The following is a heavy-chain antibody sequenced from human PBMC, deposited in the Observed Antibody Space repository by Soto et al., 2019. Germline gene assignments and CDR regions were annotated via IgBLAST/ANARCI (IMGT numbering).Heavy chain of an antibody. CDR1: GFMFSAYA. D-gene: IGHD6-19*01. CDR3: ARDPSPYTSGWYGVDF. J-gene: IGHJ4*01. CDR2: ISYDGTNK. Sequence: QVQLVESGGGVVQPGWSLRLSCAASGFMFSAYAMLWVRQAPGKGLEWVAAISYDGTNKYYADSVKGRFTISRDNSKNTLCLQMNSLRAEDTAVYYCARDPSPYTSGWYGVDFWGHGTLVTVSS. V-gene: IGHV3-30*04.